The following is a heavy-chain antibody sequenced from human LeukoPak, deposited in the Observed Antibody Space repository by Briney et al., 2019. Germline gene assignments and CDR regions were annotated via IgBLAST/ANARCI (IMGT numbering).Heavy chain of an antibody. CDR3: ARDWRFNSWYERYYHYYMDV. V-gene: IGHV1-69*06. CDR1: GYTFTSYA. D-gene: IGHD6-13*01. Sequence: SVKVSCKASGYTFTSYAMNWVRQAPGQGLEWMGGIIPIFGTANYAQKFQGRVTITADKSTSTAYMELSSLRSEDTAVYYCARDWRFNSWYERYYHYYMDVWGKGTTVTVSS. J-gene: IGHJ6*03. CDR2: IIPIFGTA.